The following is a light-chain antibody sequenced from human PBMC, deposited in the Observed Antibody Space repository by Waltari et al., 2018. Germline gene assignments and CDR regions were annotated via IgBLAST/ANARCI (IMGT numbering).Light chain of an antibody. V-gene: IGKV3-20*01. CDR3: QHYVSLPAT. CDR1: QSISRP. Sequence: EIILTQSPGTLSLSPGERATLSCRASQSISRPLAWYQQKPGQAPRLLVYDASTRATGSPDRFSGSGSGTDYSLTISRLEPEDSAVYYCQHYVSLPATFGQGTKVAIK. CDR2: DAS. J-gene: IGKJ1*01.